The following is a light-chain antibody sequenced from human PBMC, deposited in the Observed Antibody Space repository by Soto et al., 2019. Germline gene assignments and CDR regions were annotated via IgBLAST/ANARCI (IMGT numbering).Light chain of an antibody. J-gene: IGKJ1*01. CDR2: DAS. V-gene: IGKV3-11*01. CDR3: QQRSNWRWT. Sequence: EIVLTQSPATLSLAPGERATLSCMAIQSVSNFLALYQQKPGQAPRLLISDASNRATGIPGRFSGSGSGTDVSLTIRGQEPEDFADYYCQQRSNWRWTFGQETKVEIK. CDR1: QSVSNF.